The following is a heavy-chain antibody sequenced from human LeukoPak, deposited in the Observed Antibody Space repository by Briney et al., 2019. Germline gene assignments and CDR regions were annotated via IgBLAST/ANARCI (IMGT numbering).Heavy chain of an antibody. D-gene: IGHD4-17*01. CDR3: ARAQVVLYTDDYGDYRNYYGMDV. V-gene: IGHV4-59*01. CDR1: GGSISSYY. CDR2: IYYSGST. J-gene: IGHJ6*04. Sequence: SETLSLTCTVSGGSISSYYWSWIRQPPGKGLEWIGYIYYSGSTNYNPSLKSRVTISVDTSKNQFSPKLSSVTAADTAVYYCARAQVVLYTDDYGDYRNYYGMDVWGKGTTVTVSS.